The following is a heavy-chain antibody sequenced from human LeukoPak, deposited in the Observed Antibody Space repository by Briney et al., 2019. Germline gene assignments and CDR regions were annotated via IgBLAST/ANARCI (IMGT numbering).Heavy chain of an antibody. CDR1: GYSFTSYW. D-gene: IGHD3-10*01. V-gene: IGHV5-51*01. CDR2: TYPGDSDT. CDR3: ARYYGSGSYPTLSFDY. Sequence: GESLKISCKGSGYSFTSYWIGWVRQMPGKGLEWMGITYPGDSDTRYSPSFQGQVTISADKSISTAYLQWSSLKASDTAMYYCARYYGSGSYPTLSFDYWGQGTLVTVSS. J-gene: IGHJ4*02.